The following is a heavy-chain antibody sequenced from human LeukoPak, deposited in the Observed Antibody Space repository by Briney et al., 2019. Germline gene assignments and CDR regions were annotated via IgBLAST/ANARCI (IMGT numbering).Heavy chain of an antibody. V-gene: IGHV3-74*01. CDR1: GFTFSSYW. D-gene: IGHD1-20*01. Sequence: GGSLRLSCAASGFTFSSYWMHWVRQAPGKGLVWVSRINSDGSSSTYADSVKGRFTIFRDNAKNTLYLQVNSLRAEDTAVYYCARYNWNSAPFDYWGQGTLVTVSS. J-gene: IGHJ4*02. CDR3: ARYNWNSAPFDY. CDR2: INSDGSSS.